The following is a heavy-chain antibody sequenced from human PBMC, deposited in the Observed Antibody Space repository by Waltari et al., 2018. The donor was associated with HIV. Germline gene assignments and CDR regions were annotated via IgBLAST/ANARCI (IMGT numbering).Heavy chain of an antibody. D-gene: IGHD2-21*02. J-gene: IGHJ4*02. CDR3: ARDERRCNSGDCYPSDY. Sequence: EVHLVESGGGLVKPGESLRLSCAASGFTFSGYAMKWVRQAPGKGVGGVAAISRTSSYIYYADSVKGRFTISRDNAKNSVYLQIDSLRVEDTAVYYCARDERRCNSGDCYPSDYWGQGTLVTVSS. CDR1: GFTFSGYA. CDR2: ISRTSSYI. V-gene: IGHV3-21*01.